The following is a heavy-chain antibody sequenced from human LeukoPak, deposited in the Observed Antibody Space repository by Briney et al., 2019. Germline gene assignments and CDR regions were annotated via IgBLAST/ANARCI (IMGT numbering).Heavy chain of an antibody. Sequence: ASVKVSCKASGGTFSSYAISWVRQAPGQGLEWMGRIIPILGVANYAQKFQGRVTITADKSTSTAYMELSSLRSEDTAVYYCARVRCSGGSCYEEYYFDYWGQGTLVNGSS. CDR1: GGTFSSYA. V-gene: IGHV1-69*04. J-gene: IGHJ4*02. CDR2: IIPILGVA. D-gene: IGHD2-15*01. CDR3: ARVRCSGGSCYEEYYFDY.